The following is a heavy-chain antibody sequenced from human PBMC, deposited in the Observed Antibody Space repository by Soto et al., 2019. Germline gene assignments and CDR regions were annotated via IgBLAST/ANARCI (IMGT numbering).Heavy chain of an antibody. CDR2: ITDSGGST. Sequence: EVQLLESGGGLVQPGGSLRLSCAASGFTFSNYGMTWVRQAPGKGLEWVSFITDSGGSTYFADSVKGRFTISRDNSKNTLYLQMNSLRADDTAVYYCAKAYVIAAAGTGAEAFDIWGQGTMVTVSS. J-gene: IGHJ3*02. D-gene: IGHD6-13*01. CDR1: GFTFSNYG. CDR3: AKAYVIAAAGTGAEAFDI. V-gene: IGHV3-23*01.